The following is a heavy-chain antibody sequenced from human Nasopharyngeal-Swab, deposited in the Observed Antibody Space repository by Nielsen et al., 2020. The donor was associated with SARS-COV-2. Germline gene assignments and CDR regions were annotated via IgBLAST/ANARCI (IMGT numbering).Heavy chain of an antibody. Sequence: GESLKISCAASGFTFSSYWMSWVRQAPGKGLEWVGRIKSKTDGGTTDYAAPVKGRFTISRDDSKNTLYLQMNSLKTEDTAVYYCTTGRGYSYGYYYYYMDVWGKGTTVTVSS. D-gene: IGHD5-18*01. V-gene: IGHV3-15*01. CDR1: GFTFSSYW. J-gene: IGHJ6*03. CDR2: IKSKTDGGTT. CDR3: TTGRGYSYGYYYYYMDV.